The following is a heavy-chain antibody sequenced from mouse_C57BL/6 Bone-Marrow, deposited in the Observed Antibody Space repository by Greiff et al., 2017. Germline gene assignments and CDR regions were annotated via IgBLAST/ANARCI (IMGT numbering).Heavy chain of an antibody. J-gene: IGHJ3*01. CDR1: GYTFTSYW. CDR2: IYPGSGST. CDR3: ADYYAH. V-gene: IGHV1-55*01. Sequence: QVQLQQPGAELVKPGASVKMSCKASGYTFTSYWITWVKQRPGQGLGWIGDIYPGSGSTNSNEKFKSKATLPVDQSSSTAYMQLSSLTSEDSAVYYCADYYAHWGQGTLVTVSA. D-gene: IGHD2-1*01.